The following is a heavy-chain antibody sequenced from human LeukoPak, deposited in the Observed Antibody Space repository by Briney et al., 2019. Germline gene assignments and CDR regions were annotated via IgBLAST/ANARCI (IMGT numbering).Heavy chain of an antibody. CDR1: GGTFSSYA. Sequence: SVRVSCKASGGTFSSYAIIWVRQAPGQGLEWMGRIIPILGIANYAQKFQGRVTITADKSTSTACMELSSLRSEDTAVYYCARDPMKYYYDSSGYYYMGWFDPWGQGTLVTVSP. V-gene: IGHV1-69*04. CDR3: ARDPMKYYYDSSGYYYMGWFDP. J-gene: IGHJ5*02. CDR2: IIPILGIA. D-gene: IGHD3-22*01.